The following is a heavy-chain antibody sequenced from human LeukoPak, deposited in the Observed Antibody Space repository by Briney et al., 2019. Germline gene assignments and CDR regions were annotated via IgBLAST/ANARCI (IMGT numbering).Heavy chain of an antibody. J-gene: IGHJ4*02. CDR3: ARRGYGSGNYYYPN. CDR2: IYPCDSDT. V-gene: IGHV5-51*01. D-gene: IGHD3-10*01. CDR1: GYSFTNHY. Sequence: GESLKISCKGSGYSFTNHYIGWVRLMPGKGLEWMGIIYPCDSDTRYSPSIQGQLTTSADKSISTAYLQWSSLKASDTAMYYCARRGYGSGNYYYPNWGQGTLVTVSS.